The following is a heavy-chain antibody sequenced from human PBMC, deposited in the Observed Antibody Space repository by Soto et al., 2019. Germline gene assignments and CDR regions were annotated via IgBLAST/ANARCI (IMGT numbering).Heavy chain of an antibody. D-gene: IGHD2-15*01. CDR3: ARVVVVAAVDYDAFDI. V-gene: IGHV1-69*12. J-gene: IGHJ3*02. CDR2: IIPIFGTA. CDR1: GGTFSSYA. Sequence: QVQLVQSGAEVKKPGSSVKVSCKASGGTFSSYAISWVRQAPGQGLEWMGGIIPIFGTANYAQKFQGRVTITADESTSTGYMELSSLRSEDTAVYYCARVVVVAAVDYDAFDIWGQGTMVTVSS.